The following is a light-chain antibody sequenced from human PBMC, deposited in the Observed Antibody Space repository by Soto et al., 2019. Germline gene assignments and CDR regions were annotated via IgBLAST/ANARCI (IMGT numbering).Light chain of an antibody. J-gene: IGKJ1*01. CDR3: QKYNSAPWT. Sequence: DILMTQSPSSLSASVGDRVTITCRASPGISNYLAWYQQQPGKVPKLLIYVASTLQSGVPSRFSGSGSGTDFTLTISSLQPEDVATYYCQKYNSAPWTFGQGTKVEIK. V-gene: IGKV1-27*01. CDR2: VAS. CDR1: PGISNY.